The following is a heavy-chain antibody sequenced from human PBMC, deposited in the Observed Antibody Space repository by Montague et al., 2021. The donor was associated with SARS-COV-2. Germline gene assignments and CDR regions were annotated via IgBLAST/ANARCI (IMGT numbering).Heavy chain of an antibody. D-gene: IGHD2-15*01. J-gene: IGHJ4*02. V-gene: IGHV4-4*07. CDR1: GDSISSFY. CDR3: GGGVVAATPVVDY. Sequence: SETLSLTCTVSGDSISSFYWNWIRQPAGTGLEWIGRIYASGGSNYNPSLKSRVTMSVGTSTNQFSLSLNSVTAADTAVYYCGGGVVAATPVVDYWGRGTLVTVSS. CDR2: IYASGGS.